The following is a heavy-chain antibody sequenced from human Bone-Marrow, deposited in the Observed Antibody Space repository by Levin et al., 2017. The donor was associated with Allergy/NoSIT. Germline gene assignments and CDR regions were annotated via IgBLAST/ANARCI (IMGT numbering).Heavy chain of an antibody. Sequence: GGSLRLSCAASGFTFSNYGMYWVRQAPDKGLEWVAVMWFDGSNKYYADSVKGRFNISRDNFKNTLYLQMDSLRFEDTGVYYCVRGSNTGYYYGMDVWGQGTTVTVSS. CDR1: GFTFSNYG. V-gene: IGHV3-33*01. CDR3: VRGSNTGYYYGMDV. CDR2: MWFDGSNK. J-gene: IGHJ6*02. D-gene: IGHD1-1*01.